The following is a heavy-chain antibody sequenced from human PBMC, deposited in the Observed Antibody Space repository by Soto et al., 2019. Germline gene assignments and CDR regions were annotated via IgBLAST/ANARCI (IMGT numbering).Heavy chain of an antibody. J-gene: IGHJ4*02. CDR3: ARGYDSGTDYFDY. D-gene: IGHD3-10*01. CDR2: LKQDGSEE. V-gene: IGHV3-7*03. Sequence: GGSLRLSCAASGFTFSRYWMSWIRQAPGKGLEWVAILKQDGSEEYYVDSVKGRFTISRDNAKNSLFLQMSSLRAEDTAVYYCARGYDSGTDYFDYWGQGXLVTVSS. CDR1: GFTFSRYW.